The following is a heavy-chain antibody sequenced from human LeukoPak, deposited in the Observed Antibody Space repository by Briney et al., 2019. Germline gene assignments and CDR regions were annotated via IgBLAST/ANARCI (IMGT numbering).Heavy chain of an antibody. CDR2: MNPNSGNT. Sequence: ASVKVSCKASGYTFTSYDINWVRQATGQGLEWMGWMNPNSGNTGYAQKFQGRVTMTRNTSISTGYMELSSLRSEETAVYYCARAYRADAFDIWGQGTMVTASS. CDR3: ARAYRADAFDI. CDR1: GYTFTSYD. D-gene: IGHD5-12*01. V-gene: IGHV1-8*01. J-gene: IGHJ3*02.